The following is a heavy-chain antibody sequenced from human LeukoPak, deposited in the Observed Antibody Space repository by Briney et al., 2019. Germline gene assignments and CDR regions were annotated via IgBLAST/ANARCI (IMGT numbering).Heavy chain of an antibody. Sequence: SETLSLTCAVYGGSFSGYYWSWIRQPPGKGLEWIGEINHSGSTNYNPSLKSRVTISVDTSKNQFPLKLSSVTAADTAVYYCARVSITMVRGVIIRYFDYWGQGTLVTVSS. CDR2: INHSGST. V-gene: IGHV4-34*01. J-gene: IGHJ4*02. CDR3: ARVSITMVRGVIIRYFDY. CDR1: GGSFSGYY. D-gene: IGHD3-10*01.